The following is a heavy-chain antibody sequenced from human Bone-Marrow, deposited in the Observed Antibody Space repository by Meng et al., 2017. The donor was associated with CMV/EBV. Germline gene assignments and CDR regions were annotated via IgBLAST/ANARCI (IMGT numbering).Heavy chain of an antibody. CDR2: IIPIFGTA. Sequence: SVKVSCKASGYTFTRYDIMWVRQATGQGLEWMGGIIPIFGTANYAQKFQGRVTITTDESTSTAYMELSSLRSEDTAVYYCARHDRTHEFAFYYYYGMDVWGQGTTVTVSS. V-gene: IGHV1-69*05. J-gene: IGHJ6*02. CDR1: GYTFTRYD. D-gene: IGHD3-22*01. CDR3: ARHDRTHEFAFYYYYGMDV.